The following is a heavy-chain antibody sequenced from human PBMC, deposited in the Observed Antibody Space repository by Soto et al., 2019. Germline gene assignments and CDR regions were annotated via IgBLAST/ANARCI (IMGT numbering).Heavy chain of an antibody. CDR3: ARTRNYYDSSGSDY. CDR2: IYYSGST. D-gene: IGHD3-22*01. J-gene: IGHJ4*02. CDR1: GGSISSSSYY. Sequence: QLQLQESGPGLVKPSETLSLTCTVSGGSISSSSYYWGWIRQPPGKGLEWIGSIYYSGSTYYNPSLKSRVTISVDTSKNQFSLKLSSVTAADTAVYYCARTRNYYDSSGSDYWGQGTLVTVSS. V-gene: IGHV4-39*01.